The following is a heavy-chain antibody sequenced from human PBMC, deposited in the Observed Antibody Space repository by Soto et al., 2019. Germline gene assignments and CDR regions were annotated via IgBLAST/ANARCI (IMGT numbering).Heavy chain of an antibody. CDR3: ARVSQSFIEYFQY. CDR2: ISSSGSTI. CDR1: GFTFSSYE. D-gene: IGHD3-16*02. Sequence: GGSLRLSCAASGFTFSSYEMIWVRQAPGKGLEWVSYISSSGSTIYYADSVKGRFTISRDNAKNSLYLQMNSLRAEDTAVYNCARVSQSFIEYFQYWGKGTLVTVSS. J-gene: IGHJ1*01. V-gene: IGHV3-48*03.